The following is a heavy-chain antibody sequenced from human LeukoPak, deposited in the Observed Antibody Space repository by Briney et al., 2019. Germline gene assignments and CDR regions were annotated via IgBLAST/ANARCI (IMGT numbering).Heavy chain of an antibody. CDR1: GFTFRSYE. CDR2: LSSSGSAF. Sequence: GGSLRLSCEDSGFTFRSYEMNWVRQAPGKGLEWIAYLSSSGSAFSYADSVKGRFTIARDNAKNSLYLQMNSLRAEDTALYYCARSREYYYDSSGYQRGHYFDYWGQGTLVTVSS. J-gene: IGHJ4*02. CDR3: ARSREYYYDSSGYQRGHYFDY. V-gene: IGHV3-48*03. D-gene: IGHD3-22*01.